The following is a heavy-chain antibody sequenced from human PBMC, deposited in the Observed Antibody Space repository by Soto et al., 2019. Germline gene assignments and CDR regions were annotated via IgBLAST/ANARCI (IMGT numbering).Heavy chain of an antibody. V-gene: IGHV3-33*01. CDR3: AGEDFSTAYGCFDY. J-gene: IGHJ4*02. CDR2: VDTANA. Sequence: QVQLVESGGGVVQPGRSLRLSCVASGFRFSTHGMHWVRQAPGKGLEWVAVVDTANAYYADSVKGRFTISRDNSKNTLYLQMNSLRVEDTAVYYCAGEDFSTAYGCFDYWGQGTLVTVSS. D-gene: IGHD3-9*01. CDR1: GFRFSTHG.